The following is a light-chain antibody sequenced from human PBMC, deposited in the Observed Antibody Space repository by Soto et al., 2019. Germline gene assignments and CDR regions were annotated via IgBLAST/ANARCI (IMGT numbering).Light chain of an antibody. J-gene: IGLJ1*01. CDR3: QTYDYTLSGSNV. CDR2: NNN. V-gene: IGLV1-40*01. Sequence: QSVLTQPPSVSGAPGQTLTISCTGSTSNIGAPYDVRWYQHHPGAAPRLLIYNNNNRPSGVPDRFSASKSGTSASLAITGLQAEDEADYYCQTYDYTLSGSNVFGTGTKVIVL. CDR1: TSNIGAPYD.